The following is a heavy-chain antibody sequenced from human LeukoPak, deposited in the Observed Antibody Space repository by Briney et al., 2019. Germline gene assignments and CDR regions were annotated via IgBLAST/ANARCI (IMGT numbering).Heavy chain of an antibody. CDR3: AKARYNDTSSQSNWFDP. CDR2: ISYDGSNK. J-gene: IGHJ5*02. D-gene: IGHD3-22*01. Sequence: GGSLRLSCAASGFIFENYGMHWVRQAPGKGLEWVAVISYDGSNKYYADSVKGRFTISRDNSNNMLFLQLNSLRLEDTAVYYCAKARYNDTSSQSNWFDPWGQGTLVTVSS. V-gene: IGHV3-30*18. CDR1: GFIFENYG.